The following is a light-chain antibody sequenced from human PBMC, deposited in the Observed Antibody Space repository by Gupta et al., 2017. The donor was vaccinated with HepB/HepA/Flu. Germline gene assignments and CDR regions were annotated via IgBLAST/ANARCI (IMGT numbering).Light chain of an antibody. J-gene: IGKJ2*03. CDR2: KIS. CDR3: MQATQFPS. CDR1: QSLVHSDGNTY. V-gene: IGKV2-24*01. Sequence: DVLMTQTPLSSPVTLGQPASISCRSSQSLVHSDGNTYLSWLHQRPGQPPRLLIYKISNRFYGVSDRFSGSGAGTDFTLNSSRGEAEDVGIYYCMQATQFPSFGQGTKLEIK.